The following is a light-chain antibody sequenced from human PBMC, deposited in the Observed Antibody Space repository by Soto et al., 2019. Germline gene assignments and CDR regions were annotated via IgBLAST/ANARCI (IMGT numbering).Light chain of an antibody. CDR3: GTWDSRLRVVV. V-gene: IGLV1-51*01. J-gene: IGLJ2*01. Sequence: QSVLTQPPSGSAAPRQKVAISCSGSSSNIGNNYVSWYHRVPGSAPKLLMYDNNERPSGIPDRFSGSKSGTSATLDITGLQTGDEGDYYCGTWDSRLRVVVFGGGTKLTVL. CDR1: SSNIGNNY. CDR2: DNN.